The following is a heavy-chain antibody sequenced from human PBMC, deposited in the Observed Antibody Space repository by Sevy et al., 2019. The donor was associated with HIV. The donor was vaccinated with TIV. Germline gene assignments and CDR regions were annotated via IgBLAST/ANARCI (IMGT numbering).Heavy chain of an antibody. Sequence: GGYLRLSCAASEFTFSSHAVSCVRQAPGKGLEWVSAISGKGENRHYADSVRGRFTISRDNFKNTLYLQMNSLRAEDTALYYCARDGRGISAFDIWGQGTMVTVSS. CDR3: ARDGRGISAFDI. CDR1: EFTFSSHA. CDR2: ISGKGENR. D-gene: IGHD3-3*02. J-gene: IGHJ3*02. V-gene: IGHV3-23*01.